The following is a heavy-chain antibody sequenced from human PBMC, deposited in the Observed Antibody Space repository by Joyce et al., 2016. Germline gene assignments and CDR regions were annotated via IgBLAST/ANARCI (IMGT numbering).Heavy chain of an antibody. CDR2: IRSKAYGGTT. Sequence: EVQLVESGGGLVKPGRSLRLSCTSSGFIFGDYAMNLFRQAPGKGLEWVVLIRSKAYGGTTDYAASGKGRFTISRDDSKSIAYLQMNSLKTEDTAVYYCTRIGDCSGGSCYEGWFDPWGQGTLVTVSS. V-gene: IGHV3-49*05. J-gene: IGHJ5*02. D-gene: IGHD2-15*01. CDR1: GFIFGDYA. CDR3: TRIGDCSGGSCYEGWFDP.